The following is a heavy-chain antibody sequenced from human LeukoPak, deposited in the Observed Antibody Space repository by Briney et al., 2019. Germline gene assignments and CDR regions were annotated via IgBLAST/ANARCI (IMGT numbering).Heavy chain of an antibody. V-gene: IGHV1-24*01. CDR1: GYTLTELS. J-gene: IGHJ5*02. Sequence: ASVKVSCKVSGYTLTELSMHWVRQAPGKGLEWMGGFDPEDGETIYEQKFQGRVTMTEDTSTDTAYMELSRLRSEDTAVYYCATNRLTIFGVVAGFDPWGQGTLVTVSS. CDR2: FDPEDGET. CDR3: ATNRLTIFGVVAGFDP. D-gene: IGHD3-3*01.